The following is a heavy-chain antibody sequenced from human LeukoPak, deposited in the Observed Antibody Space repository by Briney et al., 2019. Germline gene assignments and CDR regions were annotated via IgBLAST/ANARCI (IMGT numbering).Heavy chain of an antibody. Sequence: ASVKVSCKASGYTFTSYDINWVRQATGQGLEWMGWMYPNSGNTGYAQKFQGRVTMTRNTSISTAYMELSSLRSEDTAVYYCARDISGSYSYYWFDPWRQGTLVTVSS. CDR3: ARDISGSYSYYWFDP. V-gene: IGHV1-8*01. D-gene: IGHD1-26*01. J-gene: IGHJ5*02. CDR2: MYPNSGNT. CDR1: GYTFTSYD.